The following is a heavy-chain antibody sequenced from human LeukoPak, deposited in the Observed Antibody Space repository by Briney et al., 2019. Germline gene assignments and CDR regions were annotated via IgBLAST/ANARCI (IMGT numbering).Heavy chain of an antibody. J-gene: IGHJ6*02. CDR3: ARDRTPDYDILTGYYHYYYYGMDV. V-gene: IGHV4-39*02. CDR1: GGSIRSSYYY. D-gene: IGHD3-9*01. Sequence: SETLSLTCTVSGGSIRSSYYYWGWIRQPPGKGLEWIGSIYDSGSTYYNPSLKSRVTISVDTSKNQFSLKLNSVTAADTAVYYCARDRTPDYDILTGYYHYYYYGMDVWGQGTTVTVSS. CDR2: IYDSGST.